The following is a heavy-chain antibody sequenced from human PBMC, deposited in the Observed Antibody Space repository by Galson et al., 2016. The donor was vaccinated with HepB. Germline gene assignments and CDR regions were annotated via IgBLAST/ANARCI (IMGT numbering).Heavy chain of an antibody. CDR3: ARDADFGVAYGMDV. CDR1: GFTVSNNY. J-gene: IGHJ6*02. CDR2: ISGRDIT. Sequence: SLRLSCAASGFTVSNNYMTWVRRAPGKGLEWVSLISGRDITFYSDSVKGRFTITRDNSKNTVFLQMTSLRVEDTAVYYCARDADFGVAYGMDVWGQGTRVTVSS. D-gene: IGHD3-3*01. V-gene: IGHV3-53*01.